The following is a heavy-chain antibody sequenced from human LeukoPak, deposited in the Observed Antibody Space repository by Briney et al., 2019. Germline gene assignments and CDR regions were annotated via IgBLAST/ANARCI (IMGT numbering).Heavy chain of an antibody. D-gene: IGHD3-22*01. CDR2: VKSKTEGGTT. CDR1: GFSFTNAC. CDR3: NSLPYDSSTFFTDK. Sequence: GGSLRLSCVVSGFSFTNACMSWVRQAPGKGLEWIGRVKSKTEGGTTDYAAPVKGRFTISRDDSKNTLCLQMNSLKTEDTAVYYCNSLPYDSSTFFTDKWGQGPLVTVSS. V-gene: IGHV3-15*01. J-gene: IGHJ4*02.